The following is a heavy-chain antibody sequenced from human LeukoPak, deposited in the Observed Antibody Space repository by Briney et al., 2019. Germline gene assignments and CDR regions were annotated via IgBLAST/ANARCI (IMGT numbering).Heavy chain of an antibody. CDR2: ISYDGSNK. CDR3: ARTPRYCSSTSCYTRYYGMDV. CDR1: GFTFSSYA. J-gene: IGHJ6*02. Sequence: GGSLRLSCAASGFTFSSYAMHWVRQAPGKGLEWVAVISYDGSNKYYADSVKGRFTISRDNSKNTLYLQMNSLRAEDTAVYYCARTPRYCSSTSCYTRYYGMDVWGQGTTVTVSS. V-gene: IGHV3-30*14. D-gene: IGHD2-2*02.